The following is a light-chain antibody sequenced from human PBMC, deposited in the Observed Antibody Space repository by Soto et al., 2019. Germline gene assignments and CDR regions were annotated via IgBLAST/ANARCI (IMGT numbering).Light chain of an antibody. Sequence: IGLIHSPATLSLSPWEIATLSCRASQSVSSYLAWYQQRPGRAPRLLIYDACNRATGVPARFSGSGSGTDFTLTICCLEPEDFAVYYCQQRSRWPPTFGHGRRLEI. CDR2: DAC. J-gene: IGKJ5*01. CDR1: QSVSSY. CDR3: QQRSRWPPT. V-gene: IGKV3-11*01.